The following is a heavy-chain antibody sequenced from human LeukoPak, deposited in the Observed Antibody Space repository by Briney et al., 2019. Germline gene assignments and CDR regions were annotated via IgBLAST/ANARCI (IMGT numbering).Heavy chain of an antibody. CDR3: ARDRKRIPLFDY. J-gene: IGHJ4*02. V-gene: IGHV3-23*01. CDR1: GFTFSSYA. CDR2: ISGSGGST. Sequence: GGSLRLSCAASGFTFSSYAMSWVRQAPGKGLEWVSAISGSGGSTYYADSVKGRFTISRDNSKNTLYLQMNSLRAEDTAVYYCARDRKRIPLFDYWGQGTLVTVSS. D-gene: IGHD6-25*01.